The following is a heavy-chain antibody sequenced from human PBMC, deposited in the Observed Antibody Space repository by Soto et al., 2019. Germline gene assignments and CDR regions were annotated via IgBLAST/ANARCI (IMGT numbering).Heavy chain of an antibody. V-gene: IGHV4-4*02. J-gene: IGHJ5*02. CDR2: IYHSGST. Sequence: SETLSLTCAVSGVSITSSNWWNWVRQPPGKGLEWIGEIYHSGSTRYNPSLKSRVIISLDKSKNEISLNLSSVTAADTAVYYCARTLRITIPWFDPWGKGTLVTVSS. D-gene: IGHD3-16*01. CDR1: GVSITSSNW. CDR3: ARTLRITIPWFDP.